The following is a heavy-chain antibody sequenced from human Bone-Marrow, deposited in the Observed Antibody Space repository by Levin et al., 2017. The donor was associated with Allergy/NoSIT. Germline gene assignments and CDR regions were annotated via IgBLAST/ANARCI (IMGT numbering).Heavy chain of an antibody. Sequence: KMSGPTLVKPTQSLTLTCSFSGFSLSTSGAGVGWIRQPPGQALEWLALIYWDDDKLYSPSLKNRLTITKDTSKNQVVLTMTNMDPVDTATYYCAHFHSSGWSTSAFDIWGQGTMVTVSS. D-gene: IGHD6-19*01. CDR3: AHFHSSGWSTSAFDI. CDR2: IYWDDDK. J-gene: IGHJ3*02. CDR1: GFSLSTSGAG. V-gene: IGHV2-5*02.